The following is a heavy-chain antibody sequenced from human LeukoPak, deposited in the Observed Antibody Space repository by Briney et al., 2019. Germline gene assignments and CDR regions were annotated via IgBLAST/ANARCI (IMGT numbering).Heavy chain of an antibody. D-gene: IGHD3-10*01. Sequence: GGSLRLSCAVSGFIFSSYGMHWVRQAPGKGLEWEAAISYDESNKYYADPVKGRFTISRDNYKNTLYLQMNSLRTEDTAVYYCAKDRGSGSYPSPLFDYWGRGILVTVPS. CDR2: ISYDESNK. CDR3: AKDRGSGSYPSPLFDY. J-gene: IGHJ4*02. V-gene: IGHV3-30*18. CDR1: GFIFSSYG.